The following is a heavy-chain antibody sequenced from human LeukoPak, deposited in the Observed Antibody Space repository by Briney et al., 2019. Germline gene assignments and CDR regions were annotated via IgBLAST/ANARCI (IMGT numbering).Heavy chain of an antibody. CDR3: ARATYYYDSSGYYFDY. CDR1: GGSVSSGSDY. J-gene: IGHJ4*02. CDR2: IYYTGST. V-gene: IGHV4-61*01. D-gene: IGHD3-22*01. Sequence: SETLSLTCTVSGGSVSSGSDYWSWIRQPPGKGLEWIGYIYYTGSTNYNPSLKSRVIISVDTSKNQFFLKLNSVTAADMAVYYCARATYYYDSSGYYFDYWGQGTLVTVSS.